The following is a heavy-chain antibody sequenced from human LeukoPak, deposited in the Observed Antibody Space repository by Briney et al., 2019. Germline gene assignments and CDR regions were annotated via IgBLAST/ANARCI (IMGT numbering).Heavy chain of an antibody. J-gene: IGHJ4*02. CDR1: GGSISNYY. V-gene: IGHV4-59*01. CDR3: VREDSGYDYSPFYY. Sequence: SETLSLTCTVSGGSISNYYWSWIRQPPGRGLEWIGYIYHTGSTSYNPSLKSRVIMSVETSQNQFSLKVRSVTAVDRAVYYCVREDSGYDYSPFYYWGQGILVTVSS. CDR2: IYHTGST. D-gene: IGHD5-12*01.